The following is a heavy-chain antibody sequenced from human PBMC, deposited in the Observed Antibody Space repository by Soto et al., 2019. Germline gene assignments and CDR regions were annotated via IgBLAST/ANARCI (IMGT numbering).Heavy chain of an antibody. CDR2: IFYSGST. D-gene: IGHD3-10*01. V-gene: IGHV4-39*01. Sequence: QLQLQESGPGLVKPSETLSLTCTVSGGSISSSSYYWGWIRQPPGKGLEWIGGIFYSGSTYYNPSLKSRVTISVDTSKNKLSLKLSSVTAADTAVYYCARRLTIVRGVSFDYWGQGTLVTVSS. CDR3: ARRLTIVRGVSFDY. CDR1: GGSISSSSYY. J-gene: IGHJ4*02.